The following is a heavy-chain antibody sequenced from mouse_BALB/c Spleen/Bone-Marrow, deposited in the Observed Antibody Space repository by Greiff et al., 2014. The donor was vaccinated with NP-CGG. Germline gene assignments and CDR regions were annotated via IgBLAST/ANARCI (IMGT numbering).Heavy chain of an antibody. CDR3: ASYYYGSSLSAY. CDR1: GFNIKDTY. Sequence: VQLQQPGAELVKPGASVKLSCTASGFNIKDTYMHWVKQRPEQGLEWIGRIDPANGNTKYDPKFQGKATITADTSSNTAYLQLSSLTSEDTAVYYCASYYYGSSLSAYWGQGTLVTVSA. CDR2: IDPANGNT. J-gene: IGHJ3*01. V-gene: IGHV14-3*02. D-gene: IGHD1-1*01.